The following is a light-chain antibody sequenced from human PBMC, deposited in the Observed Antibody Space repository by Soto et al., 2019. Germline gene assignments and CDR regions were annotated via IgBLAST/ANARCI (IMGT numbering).Light chain of an antibody. Sequence: GERATLSCWASQSVSSSLAWYRQKPGQAPRLLIYDASNRATGIPARFSGSGSGTDFTLTISSLEPEDFAVYYCQQRSNWPLTFGGGTKVDI. J-gene: IGKJ4*01. CDR1: QSVSSS. V-gene: IGKV3-11*01. CDR2: DAS. CDR3: QQRSNWPLT.